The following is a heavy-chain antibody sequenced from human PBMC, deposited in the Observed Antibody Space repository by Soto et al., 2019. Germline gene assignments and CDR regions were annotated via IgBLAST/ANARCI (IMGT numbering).Heavy chain of an antibody. D-gene: IGHD3-22*01. CDR2: ISYDGSNK. Sequence: GGSLRLSCAASGFTFSSYGMHWVRQAPGKGLEWVAVISYDGSNKYYADSVKGRFTISRDNSKNTLYLQMNSLRAEDTAVYYCAKSGRYDSSGAPDYWGQGTLVTVS. CDR3: AKSGRYDSSGAPDY. V-gene: IGHV3-30*18. J-gene: IGHJ4*02. CDR1: GFTFSSYG.